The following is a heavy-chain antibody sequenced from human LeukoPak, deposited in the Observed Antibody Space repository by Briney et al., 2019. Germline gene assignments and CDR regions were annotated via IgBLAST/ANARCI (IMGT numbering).Heavy chain of an antibody. CDR3: ARGRPNYYDSSGYYYY. J-gene: IGHJ4*02. CDR1: GGSISSYY. CDR2: INHSGST. Sequence: PSETLSLTCTVSGGSISSYYWSWIRQPPGKGLEWIGEINHSGSTNYNPSLKSRVTISVDTSKNQFSLKLSSVTAADTAVYYCARGRPNYYDSSGYYYYWGQGTLVTVSS. D-gene: IGHD3-22*01. V-gene: IGHV4-34*01.